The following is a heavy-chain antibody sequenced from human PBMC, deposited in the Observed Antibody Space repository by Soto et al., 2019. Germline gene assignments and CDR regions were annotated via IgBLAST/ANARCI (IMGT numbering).Heavy chain of an antibody. CDR1: GGSISSYY. D-gene: IGHD2-15*01. CDR2: IYYSGST. J-gene: IGHJ4*02. V-gene: IGHV4-59*01. Sequence: SETLSLTCTVSGGSISSYYWSWIRQPPGKGLEWIGYIYYSGSTNYNPSLKSRVTVSVDTSKNQFSLKLSSVTAADTAVYYCARVICSGGSCYLDYWGQGTLVTVSS. CDR3: ARVICSGGSCYLDY.